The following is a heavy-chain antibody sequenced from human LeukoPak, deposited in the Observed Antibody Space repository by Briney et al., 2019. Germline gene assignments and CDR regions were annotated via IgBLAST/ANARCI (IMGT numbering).Heavy chain of an antibody. CDR1: GGSINSYY. Sequence: SETLSLTCTVSGGSINSYYWSWIRQPPGKGLEWIGYIYYSGSTNYNPSLKSRVTISVDTSKNQFSLKLSSVTAADTAVYYCASMGYYDSSGYYRDYWGQGTLVTVSS. V-gene: IGHV4-59*08. J-gene: IGHJ4*02. D-gene: IGHD3-22*01. CDR3: ASMGYYDSSGYYRDY. CDR2: IYYSGST.